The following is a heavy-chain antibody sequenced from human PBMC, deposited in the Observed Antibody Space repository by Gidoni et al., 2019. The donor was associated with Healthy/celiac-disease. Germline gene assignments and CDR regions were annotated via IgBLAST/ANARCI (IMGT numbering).Heavy chain of an antibody. CDR2: IKQDGREK. CDR3: AREGAGDIVVVTADPSSFDY. Sequence: EVQLVESGGGLVQPGGSLRLSCAASGFTFSSYWMIWVRQAPGKGLEGVANIKQDGREKYYVDSGKGRFTISRDNAKNSLYLQMNSLRAEDTAVYYCAREGAGDIVVVTADPSSFDYWGQGTLVTVSS. V-gene: IGHV3-7*01. D-gene: IGHD2-21*02. CDR1: GFTFSSYW. J-gene: IGHJ4*02.